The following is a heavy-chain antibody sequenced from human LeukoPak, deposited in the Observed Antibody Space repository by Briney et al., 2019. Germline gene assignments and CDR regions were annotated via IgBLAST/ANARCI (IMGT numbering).Heavy chain of an antibody. CDR1: GDTLNNYG. D-gene: IGHD2-8*01. CDR2: ILPLSGTT. Sequence: SVKVSCKASGDTLNNYGINWVRQAPGRGLEWMGGILPLSGTTTYAQSFQGRLSITADASTRTVHMELSSLESEDTAVYYCATVPVEQNTDGLVKVASSLDTWGQGTLVTVSS. CDR3: ATVPVEQNTDGLVKVASSLDT. J-gene: IGHJ5*02. V-gene: IGHV1-69*13.